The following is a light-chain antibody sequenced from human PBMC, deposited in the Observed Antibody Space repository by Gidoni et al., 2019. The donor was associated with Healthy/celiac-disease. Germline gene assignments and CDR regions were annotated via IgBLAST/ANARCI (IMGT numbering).Light chain of an antibody. V-gene: IGKV1-5*01. CDR2: DAS. CDR3: QQYNSYWT. CDR1: QSISSW. J-gene: IGKJ1*01. Sequence: DIQMTTSPSTLSASVGDRVTITCRASQSISSWLAWYQQKPGKAPKLLIYDASSLESGVPSRFSGSGSGTEFTLTISSLQPDDFATYYCQQYNSYWTFXQXTKVEIK.